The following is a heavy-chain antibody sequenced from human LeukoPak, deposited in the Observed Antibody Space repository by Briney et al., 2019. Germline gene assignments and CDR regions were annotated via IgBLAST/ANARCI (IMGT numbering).Heavy chain of an antibody. Sequence: GGSLRLSCAASGFTFSSSAMSWVRQAPGKGLEWVSTINGGGDYTYYADSVKGRFTISRDNSKNTLYLQMNSLRAEDTAVYYCARGRPGGLDAFDIWGQGTMVTVSS. J-gene: IGHJ3*02. D-gene: IGHD6-25*01. CDR1: GFTFSSSA. V-gene: IGHV3-23*01. CDR3: ARGRPGGLDAFDI. CDR2: INGGGDYT.